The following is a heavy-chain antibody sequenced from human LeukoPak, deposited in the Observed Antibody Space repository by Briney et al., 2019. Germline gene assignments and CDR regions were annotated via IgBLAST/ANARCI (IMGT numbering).Heavy chain of an antibody. Sequence: GESLKISCAASGFTFSNYATSWVRQAPGKGLEWVSGISAYGDSKYYADSVNGRFTISRDNSKNTLYLQMNSLRAEDTAVYYCATLAAATNAFDYWGQGTLVTVSS. J-gene: IGHJ4*02. CDR1: GFTFSNYA. CDR3: ATLAAATNAFDY. V-gene: IGHV3-23*01. CDR2: ISAYGDSK. D-gene: IGHD6-13*01.